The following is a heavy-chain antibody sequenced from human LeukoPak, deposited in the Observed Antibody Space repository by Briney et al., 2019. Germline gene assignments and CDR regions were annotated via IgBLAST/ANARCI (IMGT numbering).Heavy chain of an antibody. CDR2: IYSGGST. CDR1: GSTVSSNY. CDR3: ARDGYGGSSYFDY. J-gene: IGHJ4*02. V-gene: IGHV3-53*01. Sequence: GGPLRLSCAASGSTVSSNYMSWVRQAPGEGLEWVSVIYSGGSTYYADSVTGRFTISRDNSKNTLYLQMNSLRAEDTAVYYCARDGYGGSSYFDYWGQGTLVTVSS. D-gene: IGHD4-23*01.